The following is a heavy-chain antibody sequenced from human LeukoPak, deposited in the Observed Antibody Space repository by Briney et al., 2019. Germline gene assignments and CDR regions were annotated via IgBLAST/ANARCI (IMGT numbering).Heavy chain of an antibody. J-gene: IGHJ5*02. CDR2: IMPLFGTA. CDR3: ARDVHGDYGSGWFDP. D-gene: IGHD4-17*01. CDR1: GGTLNNSA. V-gene: IGHV1-69*05. Sequence: SVKVSCKTSGGTLNNSAISWVRQAPGQGLEWLGGIMPLFGTAGYAQKFQGRVTITKDESTRTVYLELTSLTSDDTAVYYCARDVHGDYGSGWFDPWGQGTLVSVSS.